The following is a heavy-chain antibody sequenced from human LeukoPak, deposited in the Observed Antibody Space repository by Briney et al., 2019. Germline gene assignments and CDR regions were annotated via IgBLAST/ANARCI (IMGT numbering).Heavy chain of an antibody. CDR2: IYTSGST. CDR1: GYSISSGYY. CDR3: ESGTPQLWSSF. J-gene: IGHJ4*02. Sequence: KTSETLSLTCTVSGYSISSGYYWSWIRQPAGKGLEWIGRIYTSGSTNYNPSLKSRVTISVDTSKNQFSLKLSSVTAADTAVYYCESGTPQLWSSFWGQGTLVTVSS. D-gene: IGHD5-18*01. V-gene: IGHV4-61*02.